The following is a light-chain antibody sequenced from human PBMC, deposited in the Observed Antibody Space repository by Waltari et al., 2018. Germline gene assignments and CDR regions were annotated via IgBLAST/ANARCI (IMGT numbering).Light chain of an antibody. CDR1: NLGDNF. V-gene: IGLV3-1*01. J-gene: IGLJ2*01. Sequence: SYELTQSPSVSVSPGLPATITCSGENLGDNFVSWYQQKPGQSPILVTFENRRRPFVVPERFSGSNSGNTATLTISGPQSLDEADYYCQTWDRRIPIFGVGTKLTVL. CDR3: QTWDRRIPI. CDR2: ENR.